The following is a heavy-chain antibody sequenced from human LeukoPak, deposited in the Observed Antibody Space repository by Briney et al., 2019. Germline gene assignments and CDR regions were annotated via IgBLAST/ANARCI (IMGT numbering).Heavy chain of an antibody. CDR2: ISWNSGSI. CDR1: GFTFDDYA. D-gene: IGHD2-2*02. J-gene: IGHJ3*02. CDR3: AGYCSSTSCYTGAFDI. V-gene: IGHV3-9*01. Sequence: GWSLRLSCAASGFTFDDYAMHWVRQAPGKGLEWVSGISWNSGSIGYADSVKGRFTISRDNAKNSLYLQMNSLRAEDTALYYCAGYCSSTSCYTGAFDIWGQGTMVTVSS.